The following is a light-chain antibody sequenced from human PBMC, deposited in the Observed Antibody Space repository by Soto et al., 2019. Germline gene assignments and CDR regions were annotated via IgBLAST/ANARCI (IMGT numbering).Light chain of an antibody. J-gene: IGKJ2*01. CDR3: QQYNDFQYS. CDR2: KAT. Sequence: DIQMTQSPSTLSASVGDGVTTTCRASQNIGSWLAWYQQKPGEAPKLLISKATNLQSGVPSRFSGSGSGTDFSLTISSLQPVDSATYFCQQYNDFQYSFGPGTKLDI. CDR1: QNIGSW. V-gene: IGKV1-5*03.